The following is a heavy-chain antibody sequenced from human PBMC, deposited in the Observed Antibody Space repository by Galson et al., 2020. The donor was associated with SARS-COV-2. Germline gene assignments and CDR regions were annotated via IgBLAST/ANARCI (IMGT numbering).Heavy chain of an antibody. Sequence: SGPTLVKPTQTLTLTCTFSGFSLSTSGVSVGWIRQPPGKALEWLAIIYWDDDKRYSPPLQNRISITKDTSKNQMVLTMTNMDPVDTCTYYCVHRVAVSGHFDYWGQGALVTVSS. J-gene: IGHJ4*02. D-gene: IGHD6-19*01. CDR2: IYWDDDK. CDR1: GFSLSTSGVS. CDR3: VHRVAVSGHFDY. V-gene: IGHV2-5*02.